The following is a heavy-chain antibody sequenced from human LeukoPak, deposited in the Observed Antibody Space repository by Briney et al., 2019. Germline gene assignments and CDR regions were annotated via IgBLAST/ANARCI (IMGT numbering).Heavy chain of an antibody. D-gene: IGHD2-2*01. V-gene: IGHV3-30*02. CDR1: GFTFSSYG. CDR3: AKDRIVVVPAAMGVLGY. CDR2: IRYDGSNK. J-gene: IGHJ4*02. Sequence: GGSLRLSCAASGFTFSSYGMHWVRQAPGKGLEWVAFIRYDGSNKYYADSVKGRFTISRDNSKNTLYLQMNSLRAEDTAVYYCAKDRIVVVPAAMGVLGYWGQGTLVTVSS.